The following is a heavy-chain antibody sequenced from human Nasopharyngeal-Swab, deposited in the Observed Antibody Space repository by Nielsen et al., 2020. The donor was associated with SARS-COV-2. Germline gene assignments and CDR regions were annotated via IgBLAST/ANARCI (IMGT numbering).Heavy chain of an antibody. V-gene: IGHV3-30*19. CDR2: ISYDGSNK. Sequence: GESLKISCAASGLPFSRYGMHWVRQAPGKGLEWVAVISYDGSNKYYADSVKGRFTISRDNSKNTLYLQMNSLRAEDTAVYYCARDPMITFGGVIVADYYYYGMDVWGQGTTVTVSS. CDR3: ARDPMITFGGVIVADYYYYGMDV. D-gene: IGHD3-16*02. J-gene: IGHJ6*02. CDR1: GLPFSRYG.